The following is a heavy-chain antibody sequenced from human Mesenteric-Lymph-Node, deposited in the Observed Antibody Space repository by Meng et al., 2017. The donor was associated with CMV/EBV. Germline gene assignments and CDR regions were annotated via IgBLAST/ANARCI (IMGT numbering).Heavy chain of an antibody. CDR3: AKDLGSTYSYAYDY. J-gene: IGHJ4*02. CDR2: ISYDGSNK. V-gene: IGHV3-30-3*01. Sequence: GGSLRLSCAASGFTFSSYAMHWVRQAPGKGLEWVAVISYDGSNKYYADSVKGRFTISRDNSKNTLYLQMNSLRADDTAVYYCAKDLGSTYSYAYDYWGQGTLVTVSS. D-gene: IGHD5-18*01. CDR1: GFTFSSYA.